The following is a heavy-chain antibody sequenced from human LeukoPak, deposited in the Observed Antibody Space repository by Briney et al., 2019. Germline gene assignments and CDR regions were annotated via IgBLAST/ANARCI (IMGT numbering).Heavy chain of an antibody. V-gene: IGHV4-61*01. J-gene: IGHJ5*01. Sequence: PSETLSLTCTVSGGSVSSGSYYWSWIRQPPGKGLEWIGYIYYSGSTNYNPSLKSRVTISVDTSKNQFSLKLSSVTAADTAVYYCARQIVGATFWFDSWGQGTLVTVSS. D-gene: IGHD1-26*01. CDR1: GGSVSSGSYY. CDR3: ARQIVGATFWFDS. CDR2: IYYSGST.